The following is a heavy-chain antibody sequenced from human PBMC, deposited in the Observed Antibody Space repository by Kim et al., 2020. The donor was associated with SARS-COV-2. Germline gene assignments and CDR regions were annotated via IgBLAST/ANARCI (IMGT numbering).Heavy chain of an antibody. V-gene: IGHV3-23*01. D-gene: IGHD4-17*01. CDR3: AKTTALTTFYFDF. CDR2: ISGSGGST. CDR1: GITFSDYD. Sequence: GGSLRLSREASGITFSDYDMTWVRQAPGKGLEWVSTISGSGGSTNYADSVKGRFTISRDNSKNTLYMQMNSLRAEDTAVYYCAKTTALTTFYFDFWGQGTLVTVSS. J-gene: IGHJ4*02.